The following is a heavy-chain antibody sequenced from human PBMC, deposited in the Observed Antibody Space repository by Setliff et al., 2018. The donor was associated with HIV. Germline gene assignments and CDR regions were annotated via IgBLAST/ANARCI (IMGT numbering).Heavy chain of an antibody. D-gene: IGHD3-10*01. J-gene: IGHJ4*02. CDR1: GFTFSDCS. CDR2: ITSTGSTI. CDR3: ASSGSGSYRPVDY. Sequence: GGSLRLSCAASGFTFSDCSMNWVRQAPGKGLEWISYITSTGSTIFYADSVKGRFTISRDNDKNSVHLQMTSLRAEDTAVYYCASSGSGSYRPVDYWGRGTLVTVSS. V-gene: IGHV3-48*01.